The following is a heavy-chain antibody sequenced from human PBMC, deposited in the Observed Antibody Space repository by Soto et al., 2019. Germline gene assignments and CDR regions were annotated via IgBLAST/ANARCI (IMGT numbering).Heavy chain of an antibody. V-gene: IGHV3-30*18. CDR1: GFIFSGYG. Sequence: QVQLVESGGGVVQPGRSLRLLCAASGFIFSGYGMHWVRQAPGKGLEWVAVISNDGNNKSYADSVKGRFTISRDNSKNTRYLQMNSLRAEDTAVYYCAKGGRGTYYYYYVMDVWGQGTTVTVSS. CDR2: ISNDGNNK. J-gene: IGHJ6*02. D-gene: IGHD1-1*01. CDR3: AKGGRGTYYYYYVMDV.